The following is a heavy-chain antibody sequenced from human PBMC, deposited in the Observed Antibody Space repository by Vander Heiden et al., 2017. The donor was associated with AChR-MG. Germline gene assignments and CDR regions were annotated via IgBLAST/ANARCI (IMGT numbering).Heavy chain of an antibody. CDR1: GYTLTNFG. V-gene: IGHV1-18*01. J-gene: IGHJ6*02. D-gene: IGHD3-10*01. CDR3: ARVSDYGSGDGMDI. Sequence: QFQLVQSGGEVTKPGASVKVSCKASGYTLTNFGVTWVRQAPGHGLEWLPWIRGYHGKTDHAPNFQGRLTTTTDTSTSTAYMELRSLRSDDTAVYYGARVSDYGSGDGMDIWGQGTTVSVSS. CDR2: IRGYHGKT.